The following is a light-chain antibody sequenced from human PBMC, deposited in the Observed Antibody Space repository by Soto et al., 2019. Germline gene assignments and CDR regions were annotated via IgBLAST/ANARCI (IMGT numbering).Light chain of an antibody. V-gene: IGKV1-5*03. CDR1: QSISSW. J-gene: IGKJ1*01. CDR2: KAS. Sequence: DIQMTQSPSILSASVGDRVTITCRASQSISSWLAWYQQKPGKAPNLLIHKASHLESGVPSRFSGSGSGTEFTLTISSLQPGDFVTYYCQHYNTYPWTFGQGTKVEIK. CDR3: QHYNTYPWT.